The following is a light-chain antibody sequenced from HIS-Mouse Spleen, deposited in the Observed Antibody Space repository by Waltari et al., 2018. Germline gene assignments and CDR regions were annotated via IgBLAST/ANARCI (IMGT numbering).Light chain of an antibody. CDR2: KDS. CDR1: VLAKKY. J-gene: IGLJ2*01. Sequence: SYELTQPSSVSVSPGQTARITCSGDVLAKKYARWFQQKPGQAPVLVIYKDSERPSGIPERFSGSSSGTTVTLTISGAQVEDEADYYGYSAADNNVVFGGGTKLTVL. CDR3: YSAADNNVV. V-gene: IGLV3-27*01.